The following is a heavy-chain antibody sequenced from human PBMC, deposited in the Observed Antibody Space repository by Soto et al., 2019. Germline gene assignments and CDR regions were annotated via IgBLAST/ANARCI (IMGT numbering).Heavy chain of an antibody. CDR3: ARAIIRPYYFDY. Sequence: ASVKVSCKASGYTFTNYYMHWVRQAPGQGLEWMGIINPSGGSTTYAQTFQGRITMTRDTSTTTVYMQLSSLRSEDTALYFCARAIIRPYYFDYWGQGTLVTVSS. D-gene: IGHD3-10*01. CDR1: GYTFTNYY. J-gene: IGHJ4*02. CDR2: INPSGGST. V-gene: IGHV1-46*03.